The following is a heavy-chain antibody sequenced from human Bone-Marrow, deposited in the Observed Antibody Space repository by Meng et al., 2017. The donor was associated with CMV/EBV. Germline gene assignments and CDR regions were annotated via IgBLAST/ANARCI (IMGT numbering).Heavy chain of an antibody. Sequence: TCAVPGGSFSDFYWRWIRQPPGKGLDWIGEISHSGSANYKSSLRSRVTISIDTSNNQFSLKLSSVTAADTAVYYCARVTNWGYFDLWGRGTLVTVSS. J-gene: IGHJ2*01. CDR3: ARVTNWGYFDL. CDR2: ISHSGSA. D-gene: IGHD7-27*01. CDR1: GGSFSDFY. V-gene: IGHV4-34*01.